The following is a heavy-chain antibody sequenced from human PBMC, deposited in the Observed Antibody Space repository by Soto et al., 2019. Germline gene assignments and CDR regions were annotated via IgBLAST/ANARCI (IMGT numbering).Heavy chain of an antibody. CDR2: IYYSGST. CDR3: ARVGYGDYGDDNWFDP. CDR1: GGSISSYY. Sequence: SETLSLTCTVSGGSISSYYWSWIRQPPGKGLEWIGYIYYSGSTNYNPSLKSRVTISVDTSKNQFSLKLSSVTAADTAVYYCARVGYGDYGDDNWFDPWGQGTLVTVSS. D-gene: IGHD4-17*01. V-gene: IGHV4-59*01. J-gene: IGHJ5*02.